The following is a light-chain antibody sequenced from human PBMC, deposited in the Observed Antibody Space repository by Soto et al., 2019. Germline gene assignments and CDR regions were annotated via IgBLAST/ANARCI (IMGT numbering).Light chain of an antibody. CDR3: TAWDDSLNGPYVV. CDR2: SNN. Sequence: QSVLTQPPSASGTPGQRVTISCSGSSSNIGSNTVNWYQQLPGTAPKPLIYSNNQRPSGVPGRFSGSKSGTSASLANSGLQAWDEAYYYCTAWDDSLNGPYVVFGGGTKLTVL. CDR1: SSNIGSNT. V-gene: IGLV1-44*01. J-gene: IGLJ2*01.